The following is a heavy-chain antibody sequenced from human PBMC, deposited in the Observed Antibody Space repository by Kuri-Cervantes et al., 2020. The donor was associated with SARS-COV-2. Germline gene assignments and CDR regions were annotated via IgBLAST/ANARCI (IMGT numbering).Heavy chain of an antibody. V-gene: IGHV3-11*04. CDR1: GFTFSDYY. J-gene: IGHJ4*02. D-gene: IGHD3-3*01. CDR2: ISSSGSTI. Sequence: GESLKISCAASGFTFSDYYMGWIRQAPGKGLEWVSYISSSGSTIYYADSVKGRFTISRDNAKNSLYLQMNSLRAEDTAVYYCARASFDFWSGYYTGYYFDSWGQGALVTVSS. CDR3: ARASFDFWSGYYTGYYFDS.